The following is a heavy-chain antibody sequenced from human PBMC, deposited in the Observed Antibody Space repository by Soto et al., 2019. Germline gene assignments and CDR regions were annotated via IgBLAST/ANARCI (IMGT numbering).Heavy chain of an antibody. D-gene: IGHD3-9*01. CDR3: ARGNYDILTGYPRNYHLDV. V-gene: IGHV4-34*01. CDR1: GGSFSGYY. Sequence: SETLSLTCAVYGGSFSGYYWSWIRQPPGKGLEWIGEINHSGSTNYNPSLKSRVTISVDTSKNQFSLKLSSVTAADTAVYYCARGNYDILTGYPRNYHLDVWGKGTTVTAP. CDR2: INHSGST. J-gene: IGHJ6*03.